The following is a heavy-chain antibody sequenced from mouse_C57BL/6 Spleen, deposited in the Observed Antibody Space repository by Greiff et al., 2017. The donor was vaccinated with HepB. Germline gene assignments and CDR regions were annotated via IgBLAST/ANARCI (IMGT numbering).Heavy chain of an antibody. CDR1: GYTFTSYW. CDR3: ARPPPYGSSYYFDY. V-gene: IGHV1-50*01. J-gene: IGHJ2*01. CDR2: IDPSDSYT. Sequence: VQLQQPGAELVKPGASVKLSCKASGYTFTSYWMQWVKQRPGQGLEWIGEIDPSDSYTNYNQKFKGKATLTVDTSSSTAYMQLSSLTSEDSAVYYCARPPPYGSSYYFDYWGQGTTLTVSS. D-gene: IGHD1-1*01.